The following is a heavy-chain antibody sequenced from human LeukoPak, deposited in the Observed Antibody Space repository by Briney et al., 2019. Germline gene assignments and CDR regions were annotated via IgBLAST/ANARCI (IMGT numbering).Heavy chain of an antibody. CDR2: MNPNSGNT. Sequence: ASVKVSCKASGYTFTSYDINWVRQATGQGLEWVGWMNPNSGNTGYAQKFQGRVTMTRNTSISTAYMELSSLRSEDTAVYYCASSYSVTYYYYYGMDVWGQGTTVTVSS. CDR3: ASSYSVTYYYYYGMDV. V-gene: IGHV1-8*01. J-gene: IGHJ6*02. CDR1: GYTFTSYD. D-gene: IGHD1-26*01.